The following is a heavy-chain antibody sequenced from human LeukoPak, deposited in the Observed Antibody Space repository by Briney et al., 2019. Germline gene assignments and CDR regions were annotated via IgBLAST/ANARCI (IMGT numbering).Heavy chain of an antibody. D-gene: IGHD7-27*01. CDR1: GFTFSSHD. CDR3: VRGGVWGLSSNWLEA. J-gene: IGHJ5*02. Sequence: GGSLRLSCAASGFTFSSHDMHWARQAAGKGLEWVSGFIPAGDRYYAESVKGRFTISRDNGKSSLYLQMNSLRVGDTAVYYCVRGGVWGLSSNWLEAWGQGTLVTVSS. V-gene: IGHV3-13*04. CDR2: FIPAGDR.